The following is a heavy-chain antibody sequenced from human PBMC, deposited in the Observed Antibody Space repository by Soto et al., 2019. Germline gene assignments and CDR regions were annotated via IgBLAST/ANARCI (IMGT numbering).Heavy chain of an antibody. CDR2: INHSGST. D-gene: IGHD6-13*01. CDR1: GGSFSGYH. Sequence: SETLSLTCAVYGGSFSGYHWSWIRQPPGKGLEWIGEINHSGSTNYNPSLKSRVTISVDTSKNQFSLKLSSVTAADTAVYYCARGDERAAAGTGNWFDPWGQGTLVTVSS. V-gene: IGHV4-34*01. CDR3: ARGDERAAAGTGNWFDP. J-gene: IGHJ5*02.